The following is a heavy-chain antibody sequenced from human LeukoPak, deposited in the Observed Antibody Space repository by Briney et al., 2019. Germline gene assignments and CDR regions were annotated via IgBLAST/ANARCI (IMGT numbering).Heavy chain of an antibody. CDR1: GFTVSSNY. CDR3: AKEGGRLLYYFDY. CDR2: IYSGGST. D-gene: IGHD2/OR15-2a*01. Sequence: QPGGSLRLSCAASGFTVSSNYMSWVRQAPGKGLEWVSVIYSGGSTYYADSVKGRFTISRDNSKNTLCLQMNSLRAEDTAVYYCAKEGGRLLYYFDYWGQGTLVTVSS. V-gene: IGHV3-66*01. J-gene: IGHJ4*02.